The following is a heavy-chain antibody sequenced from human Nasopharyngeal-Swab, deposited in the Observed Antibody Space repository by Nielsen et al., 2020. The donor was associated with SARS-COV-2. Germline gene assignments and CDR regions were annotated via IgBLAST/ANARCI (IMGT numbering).Heavy chain of an antibody. CDR3: ARDPKCGGYCYSYYFDY. J-gene: IGHJ4*02. D-gene: IGHD2-21*02. Sequence: GESLKISCAASGFTFSSYAMHWVRQAPGKGLEWVAVISYDGSNKYYADSVKGRFTISRDNSKNTLYLQMNSLRAEDTAVYYCARDPKCGGYCYSYYFDYWGQGTLVTVSS. CDR2: ISYDGSNK. CDR1: GFTFSSYA. V-gene: IGHV3-30*04.